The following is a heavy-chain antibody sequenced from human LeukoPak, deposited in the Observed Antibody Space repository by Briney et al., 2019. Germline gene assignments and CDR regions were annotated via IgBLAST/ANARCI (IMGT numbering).Heavy chain of an antibody. Sequence: GXLXLSCAXXXXXXSXXYMXXXRXAAXXXVEXXSYISSSGSTIYYADSVKGRFTIFRDNAKNSLSLQMNSLRADDTAVYYCAREVLGTASAFDYWGQGTLVTVSS. CDR2: ISSSGSTI. CDR3: AREVLGTASAFDY. CDR1: XXXXSXXY. J-gene: IGHJ4*02. V-gene: IGHV3-11*01. D-gene: IGHD1-1*01.